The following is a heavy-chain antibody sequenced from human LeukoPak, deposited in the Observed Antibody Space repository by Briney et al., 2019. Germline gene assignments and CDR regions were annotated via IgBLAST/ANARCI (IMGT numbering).Heavy chain of an antibody. CDR2: IYYSGST. J-gene: IGHJ6*02. CDR3: ARAGAFDYYYGMDV. Sequence: SETLSLTCTVSGGSTSGGGYYWSWIRQHPGKGLEWIGYIYYSGSTYYNPSLKSRVTISVDTSKNQFSLKLSSVTAADTAVYYCARAGAFDYYYGMDVWGQGTTVTVSS. V-gene: IGHV4-31*03. CDR1: GGSTSGGGYY. D-gene: IGHD7-27*01.